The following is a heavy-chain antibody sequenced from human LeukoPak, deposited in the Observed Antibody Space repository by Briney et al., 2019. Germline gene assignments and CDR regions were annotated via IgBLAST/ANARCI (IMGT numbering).Heavy chain of an antibody. J-gene: IGHJ6*02. CDR2: IYYSGST. V-gene: IGHV4-59*08. CDR1: GGSISSYY. CDR3: ARQDVVVITAATYYYGMDV. D-gene: IGHD2-2*01. Sequence: SETLSLTCTVPGGSISSYYWNWIRQPPGEGLEWIGYIYYSGSTNYNPSLKSRVTISVDTSKNQFSLKLSSVTAADTAVYYCARQDVVVITAATYYYGMDVWGQGTTVTVSS.